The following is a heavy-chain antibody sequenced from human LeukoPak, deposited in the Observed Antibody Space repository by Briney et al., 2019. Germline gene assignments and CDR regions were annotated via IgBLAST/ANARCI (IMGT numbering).Heavy chain of an antibody. V-gene: IGHV4-4*07. CDR2: IYTSGST. J-gene: IGHJ4*02. D-gene: IGHD3-22*01. CDR3: ARVSADYYDSSGYKELIFDY. Sequence: KPSETLSLTCTVSGGSISSYYWSWIRQPAGKGLEWIGRIYTSGSTNYNPSLKSRVTMSVDTSKNQFSLKLSSVTAADTAVYYCARVSADYYDSSGYKELIFDYWGQGTLVTASS. CDR1: GGSISSYY.